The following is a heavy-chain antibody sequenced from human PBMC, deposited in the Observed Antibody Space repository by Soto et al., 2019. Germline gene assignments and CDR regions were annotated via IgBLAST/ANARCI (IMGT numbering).Heavy chain of an antibody. CDR1: GFTFSSYS. J-gene: IGHJ3*02. Sequence: EVQLVESGGGLVKPGGSLRLSCAASGFTFSSYSMNWVRQAPGKGLEWVSSISSSSSYIYYADSVKGRFTISRDNAKNSLYLQMNSLRAEDTAVYYCARGRGDIVVVPALDAFDIWGQGTMFTVSS. D-gene: IGHD2-2*01. CDR2: ISSSSSYI. V-gene: IGHV3-21*01. CDR3: ARGRGDIVVVPALDAFDI.